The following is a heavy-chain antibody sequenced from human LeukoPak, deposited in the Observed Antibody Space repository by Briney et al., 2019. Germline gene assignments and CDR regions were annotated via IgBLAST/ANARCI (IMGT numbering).Heavy chain of an antibody. CDR3: ARDMGAYYYDSSGYPDY. Sequence: GGSLRLSCAASGFTFSSYSMNWVRQAPGKGLEWVSSISSSSSYIYYADSVKGRFTISRDNAKNSLYLQMNSLRAEDTAVYYCARDMGAYYYDSSGYPDYWGQGTLVTVSS. V-gene: IGHV3-21*01. J-gene: IGHJ4*02. CDR2: ISSSSSYI. D-gene: IGHD3-22*01. CDR1: GFTFSSYS.